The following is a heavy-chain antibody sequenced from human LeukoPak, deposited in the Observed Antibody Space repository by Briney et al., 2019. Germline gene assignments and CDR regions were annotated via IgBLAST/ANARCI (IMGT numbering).Heavy chain of an antibody. CDR3: ARGGDYSGSGIHYTTLYLKN. J-gene: IGHJ1*01. V-gene: IGHV3-66*01. CDR1: GFTVASTY. D-gene: IGHD3-10*01. CDR2: IYKGGST. Sequence: GGSLRLSCAASGFTVASTYMTWLRQSPGKGLEWVSTIYKGGSTYYADSVKDRFTNSRDSSTDTVYLQMNGLRVEDTAVYYCARGGDYSGSGIHYTTLYLKNWGPGTLVTVSS.